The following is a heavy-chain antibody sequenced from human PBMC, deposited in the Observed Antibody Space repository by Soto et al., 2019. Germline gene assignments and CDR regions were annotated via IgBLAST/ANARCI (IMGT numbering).Heavy chain of an antibody. Sequence: QVQLVQSGAEVKKPGASVKVSCKASGYTFTSYAMHWVRQAPGQRLEWMGWINAGNGNTKYSQKFQGRVTMTRDTSASTDYMELSSRRSEDTAVYYCARVGAGIVGGMDVWGQGTTVTVSS. CDR3: ARVGAGIVGGMDV. CDR2: INAGNGNT. J-gene: IGHJ6*02. D-gene: IGHD2-15*01. V-gene: IGHV1-3*01. CDR1: GYTFTSYA.